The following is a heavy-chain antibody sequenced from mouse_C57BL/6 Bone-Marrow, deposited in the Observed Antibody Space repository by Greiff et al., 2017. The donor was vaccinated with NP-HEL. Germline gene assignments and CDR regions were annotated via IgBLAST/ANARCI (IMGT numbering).Heavy chain of an antibody. CDR3: VRGRYYGIHYYAMDY. V-gene: IGHV10-3*01. Sequence: EVQRVESGGGLVQPKGSLKLSCAASGFTFNTYAMHWVRQAPGKGLEWVARIRSKSSNYATYYADSVKDRFTISRDDSQSMLYLQMNNLKTEDTAMYYCVRGRYYGIHYYAMDYWGQGTSVTVSS. J-gene: IGHJ4*01. CDR2: IRSKSSNYAT. CDR1: GFTFNTYA. D-gene: IGHD2-1*01.